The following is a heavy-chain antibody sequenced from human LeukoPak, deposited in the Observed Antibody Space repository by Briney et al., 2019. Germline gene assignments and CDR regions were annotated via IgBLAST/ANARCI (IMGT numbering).Heavy chain of an antibody. J-gene: IGHJ4*02. CDR1: GGSFSGYY. Sequence: PSETLSLTCAVYGGSFSGYYWSWIRQPPGKGLEWIGEINHSGSTNYNPSLKSRVTISVDTSKNQFSLKLSSVTAADTAVYYCARKRRNIVLMVYALYFDYWGQGTLVTVSS. D-gene: IGHD2-8*01. CDR2: INHSGST. CDR3: ARKRRNIVLMVYALYFDY. V-gene: IGHV4-34*01.